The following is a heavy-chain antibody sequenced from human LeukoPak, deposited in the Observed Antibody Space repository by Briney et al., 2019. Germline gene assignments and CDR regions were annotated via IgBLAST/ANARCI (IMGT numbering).Heavy chain of an antibody. J-gene: IGHJ4*02. CDR2: ISGSGGST. Sequence: GGSLRLSCAASGFTFSSYAMSWVRQAPGKGLEWVSAISGSGGSTYYADSVKGRFTISRDISKNTLFLQMNSLRAEDTAVYYCAKPLSAASGTDFDYWGQGTLVTVSS. D-gene: IGHD6-13*01. CDR1: GFTFSSYA. CDR3: AKPLSAASGTDFDY. V-gene: IGHV3-23*01.